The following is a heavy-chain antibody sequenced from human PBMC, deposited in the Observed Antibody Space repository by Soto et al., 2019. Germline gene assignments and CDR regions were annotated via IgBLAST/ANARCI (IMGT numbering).Heavy chain of an antibody. D-gene: IGHD2-2*02. V-gene: IGHV1-2*04. J-gene: IGHJ4*02. CDR2: INPNSGGT. CDR1: GYTFTGYY. Sequence: QVQLVQSGAEVKKPGASVKVSCKASGYTFTGYYMHWVRQAPGQGLEWMGWINPNSGGTNYAQKVQGWVTMTRDTSNSTAYRELSRLRSDDTAEYYCARSLLPAAIWCDSWGQGTLVTVSS. CDR3: ARSLLPAAIWCDS.